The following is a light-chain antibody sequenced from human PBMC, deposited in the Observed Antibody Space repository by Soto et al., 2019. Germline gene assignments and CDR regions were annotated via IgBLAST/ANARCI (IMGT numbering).Light chain of an antibody. CDR1: QSVKTF. CDR2: DAS. V-gene: IGKV3-11*01. CDR3: QQRSTCPPIT. Sequence: EIVLTQSPATLSLSPGERAPLTCRASQSVKTFLVWYQQRPGQAPRLLIHDASHRAAGIPARFSGSGFGTDLTLTISILETEDAAVYYCQQRSTCPPITFGQGTRLEI. J-gene: IGKJ5*01.